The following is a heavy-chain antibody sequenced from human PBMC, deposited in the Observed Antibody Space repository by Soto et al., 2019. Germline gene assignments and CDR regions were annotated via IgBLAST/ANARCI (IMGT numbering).Heavy chain of an antibody. CDR2: IKQDGSEK. D-gene: IGHD1-1*01. V-gene: IGHV3-7*01. Sequence: GGSLRLSCAASGFTFSSYWMSWVRQAPGKGLEWVANIKQDGSEKYYGDSVKGRFTISRDNAKNSLYLQMNSLRAEDTAVYYCARATTSDAFDIWGQGTMVTVSS. J-gene: IGHJ3*02. CDR3: ARATTSDAFDI. CDR1: GFTFSSYW.